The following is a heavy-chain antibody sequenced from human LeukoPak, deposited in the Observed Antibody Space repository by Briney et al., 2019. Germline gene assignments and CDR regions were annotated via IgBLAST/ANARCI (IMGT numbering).Heavy chain of an antibody. CDR1: GLTFSSYD. V-gene: IGHV3-13*01. D-gene: IGHD3-3*01. CDR3: ARARSETIFDY. CDR2: IGTAGDI. Sequence: GGSLRLSCAASGLTFSSYDMHWVRQATGKGLEWVSAIGTAGDIYYPGSVKGRFTISRENAKNSLYLQMNSPRAGDTAVYYCARARSETIFDYWGQGTLVTVSS. J-gene: IGHJ4*02.